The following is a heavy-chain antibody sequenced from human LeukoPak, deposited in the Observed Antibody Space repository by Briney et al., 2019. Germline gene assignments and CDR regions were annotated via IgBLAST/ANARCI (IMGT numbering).Heavy chain of an antibody. V-gene: IGHV1-69*13. J-gene: IGHJ3*02. D-gene: IGHD3-3*01. CDR1: GGTFSSYA. Sequence: SVKVSCKASGGTFSSYAISWVRQAPGQGLEWMGGIIPIFGTANYAQKFQGRVTITADGSTSTAYMELSSLRSEDTAVYYCARMYYDFWSGYFGLDDAFDIWGQGTMVTVSS. CDR3: ARMYYDFWSGYFGLDDAFDI. CDR2: IIPIFGTA.